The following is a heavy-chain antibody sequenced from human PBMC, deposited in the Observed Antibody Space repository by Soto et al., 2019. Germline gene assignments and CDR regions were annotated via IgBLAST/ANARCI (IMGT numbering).Heavy chain of an antibody. J-gene: IGHJ4*02. CDR3: AREHSYYDSSGYYYFDF. D-gene: IGHD3-22*01. CDR2: IYSGGST. V-gene: IGHV3-53*01. Sequence: HPGGSLRLSCAASGFTVSSNYMSWVRQAPGKGLEWVSVIYSGGSTYYADSVKGRFTISRDNSKNTLYLQMNSLRAEDTAVYYCAREHSYYDSSGYYYFDFWGQGTLVTVSS. CDR1: GFTVSSNY.